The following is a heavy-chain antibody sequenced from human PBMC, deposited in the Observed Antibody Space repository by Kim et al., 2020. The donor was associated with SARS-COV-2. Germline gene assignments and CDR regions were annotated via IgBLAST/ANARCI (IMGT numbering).Heavy chain of an antibody. Sequence: ASVKVSCKASGYTFTSYAMNWVRQAPGQGLEWMGWINTNTGNPTYAQGFTGRFVFSLDTSVSTAYLQISSLKAEDTAVYYCARDLYPVRGVVDYYYGMDVWGQGTTVTVSS. CDR3: ARDLYPVRGVVDYYYGMDV. CDR2: INTNTGNP. D-gene: IGHD3-10*01. CDR1: GYTFTSYA. J-gene: IGHJ6*02. V-gene: IGHV7-4-1*02.